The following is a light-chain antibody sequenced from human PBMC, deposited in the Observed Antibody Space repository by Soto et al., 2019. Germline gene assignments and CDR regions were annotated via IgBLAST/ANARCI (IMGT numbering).Light chain of an antibody. Sequence: EIVLTMSPGTLSLSPGEIDILSCRSSPSIVQNYLAWYQQTPGQAPRLLIYGTSSMATGIPDRFSRIGSVTDFTRTISRLEPEDFAVYFCQQHDDSFTWTFGQGTKVDIK. V-gene: IGKV3-20*01. CDR3: QQHDDSFTWT. CDR1: PSIVQNY. J-gene: IGKJ1*01. CDR2: GTS.